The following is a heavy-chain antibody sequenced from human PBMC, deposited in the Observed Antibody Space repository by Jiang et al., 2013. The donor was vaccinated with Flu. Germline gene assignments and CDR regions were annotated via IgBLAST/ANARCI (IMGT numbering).Heavy chain of an antibody. CDR1: SFTSYW. V-gene: IGHV5-51*01. D-gene: IGHD3-16*02. CDR3: ARSVRLGELSWGDFDY. CDR2: SILVTLIP. Sequence: SFTSYWIGWVRQMPGKGLDGWGSSILVTLIPRYSPSFQGQVTISADKSISTAYLQWSSLKASDTAMYYCARSVRLGELSWGDFDYWGQGTLVTVSS. J-gene: IGHJ4*02.